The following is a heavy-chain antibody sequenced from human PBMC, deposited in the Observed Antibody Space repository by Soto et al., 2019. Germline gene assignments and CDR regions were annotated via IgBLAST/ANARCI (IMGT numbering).Heavy chain of an antibody. Sequence: QVQLVQSGAEVKKPGASVKVSCKASGYTFTSYGISWVRQAPGQGLEWMGWTSAYNGNTNYAQKLQGRVTMTTDTSTSTAYMELRSLRSDVTAVYYCARRQWLVGGYYYGMDVWGQGTTVTVSS. V-gene: IGHV1-18*01. CDR1: GYTFTSYG. CDR2: TSAYNGNT. J-gene: IGHJ6*02. D-gene: IGHD6-19*01. CDR3: ARRQWLVGGYYYGMDV.